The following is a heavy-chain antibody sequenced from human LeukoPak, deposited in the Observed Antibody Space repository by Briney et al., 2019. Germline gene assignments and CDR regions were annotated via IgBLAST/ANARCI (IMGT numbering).Heavy chain of an antibody. V-gene: IGHV1-3*01. J-gene: IGHJ4*02. CDR2: INAGNGNT. CDR1: GYTFTSYA. Sequence: ASVKVSCKASGYTFTSYAMHWVRQAPGQRREWMGWINAGNGNTKYSQKFQGRVTITRDTSASTAYMELSSLRSEDTAVYYCAHAMRFGSYFDYWGQGTLVTVSS. CDR3: AHAMRFGSYFDY. D-gene: IGHD3-10*01.